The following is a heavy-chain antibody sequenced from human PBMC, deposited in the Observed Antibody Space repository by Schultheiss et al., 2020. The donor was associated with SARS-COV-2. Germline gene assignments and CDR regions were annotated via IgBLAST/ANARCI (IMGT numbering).Heavy chain of an antibody. CDR1: GFTFSSYA. D-gene: IGHD1-26*01. J-gene: IGHJ4*02. V-gene: IGHV3-23*01. CDR3: ARETSGSCDY. Sequence: GGSLRLSCAASGFTFSSYAMSWVRQAAGKGLEWVSSISSSGSTIYYADSVKGRFTISRDNSKNTLYLQMNSLRAEDTAVYYCARETSGSCDYWGQGTLVTVSS. CDR2: ISSSGSTI.